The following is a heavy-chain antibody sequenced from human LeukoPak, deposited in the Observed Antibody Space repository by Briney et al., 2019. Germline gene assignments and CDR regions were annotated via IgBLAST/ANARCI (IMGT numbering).Heavy chain of an antibody. D-gene: IGHD1-26*01. V-gene: IGHV4-59*02. J-gene: IGHJ3*02. CDR3: VRDWEGFNFDI. CDR1: GGSVRSYY. CDR2: IHNTGST. Sequence: SETLSLTCTVSGGSVRSYYWSWIRQPPREGLEWIAYIHNTGSTNYNPSLKSRVTISLDTSKNEFSLKLTSVTAADTAVYYCVRDWEGFNFDIWGQGTMVTVSS.